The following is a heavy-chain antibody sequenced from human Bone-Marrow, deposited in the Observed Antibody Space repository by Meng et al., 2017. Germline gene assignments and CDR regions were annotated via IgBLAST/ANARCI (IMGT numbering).Heavy chain of an antibody. CDR1: GYTFTSYA. Sequence: ASVKVSCKASGYTFTSYAMHWVRQAPGQRLEWMGWINAGNGNTKYSQKFQGRVTITRDTSASTAYMELSSLRSEDTAVYYCARTTVTFLYYSYYGMDVWGQGTTVTVSS. CDR2: INAGNGNT. D-gene: IGHD4-17*01. CDR3: ARTTVTFLYYSYYGMDV. J-gene: IGHJ6*02. V-gene: IGHV1-3*01.